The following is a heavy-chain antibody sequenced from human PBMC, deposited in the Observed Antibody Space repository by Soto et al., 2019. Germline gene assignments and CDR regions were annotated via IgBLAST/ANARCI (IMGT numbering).Heavy chain of an antibody. V-gene: IGHV3-23*01. CDR2: IGASGSTT. CDR3: ERVATLYDMDV. CDR1: GFTFSDFA. Sequence: SGGSLSLSCAASGFTFSDFAMSWVRQAPGRGLEWVSAIGASGSTTYYADSVKGRFTLSRDNSNNTLFLQMNSLSAEDTAVYYCERVATLYDMDVWGQGTTVTVSS. J-gene: IGHJ6*02.